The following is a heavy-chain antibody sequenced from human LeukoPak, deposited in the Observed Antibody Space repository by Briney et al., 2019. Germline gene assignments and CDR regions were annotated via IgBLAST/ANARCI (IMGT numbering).Heavy chain of an antibody. Sequence: GGSLRLSCAASGFTFSSYAMHWVRQAPGKGLEWVAVISYDGSNKYYAESVKGRFTISRDNSKNTLYLQMKSLRAEDTAVYYCVRGGRRTLVVVTTKGGVDYWGQGTLVTVSS. D-gene: IGHD2-15*01. CDR1: GFTFSSYA. V-gene: IGHV3-30*04. CDR2: ISYDGSNK. J-gene: IGHJ4*02. CDR3: VRGGRRTLVVVTTKGGVDY.